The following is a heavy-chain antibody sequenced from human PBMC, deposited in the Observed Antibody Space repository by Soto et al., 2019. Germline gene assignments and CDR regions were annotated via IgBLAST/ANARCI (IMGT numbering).Heavy chain of an antibody. Sequence: QVQLVQSGAEVKKPGASVKVSCKASGYTFTSYGISWVRQAPGQGLEWMGWISAYNGNTNYAQKLQGRVTMTTDTSTSTAYMELRSLRSDDTAVYYCARDANILYYYDSSGSSQSDYWGQGPLVTVSS. J-gene: IGHJ4*02. CDR1: GYTFTSYG. D-gene: IGHD3-22*01. CDR2: ISAYNGNT. CDR3: ARDANILYYYDSSGSSQSDY. V-gene: IGHV1-18*01.